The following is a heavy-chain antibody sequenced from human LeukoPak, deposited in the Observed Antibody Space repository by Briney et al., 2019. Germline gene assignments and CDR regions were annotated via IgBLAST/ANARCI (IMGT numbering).Heavy chain of an antibody. CDR3: AREILAPGKTHDY. CDR2: ISGSGGST. V-gene: IGHV3-23*01. J-gene: IGHJ4*02. CDR1: GFTFSSYA. Sequence: GGSLRLSCAASGFTFSSYAMSWVRQAPGKGLEWVSAISGSGGSTFYADSVKGRFTISRDNAKNTLFLQMNSLSAEDTAVYYCAREILAPGKTHDYWGQGTLVTVSS.